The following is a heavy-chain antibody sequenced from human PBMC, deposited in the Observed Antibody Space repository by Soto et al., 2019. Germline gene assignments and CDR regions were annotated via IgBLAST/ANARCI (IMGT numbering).Heavy chain of an antibody. CDR2: IYYSGST. D-gene: IGHD6-25*01. CDR3: ARCHSGYTFRTVGYYYYYMDV. CDR1: GGSISSSSYY. V-gene: IGHV4-39*01. Sequence: QLQLQESGPGLVKPSETLSLTCTVSGGSISSSSYYWGWIRQPPGKGLEWIGSIYYSGSTYYNPSLKSRVTISVDPSKIQFSLKLSSVTAADTAVYYCARCHSGYTFRTVGYYYYYMDVWGKRTTVTVSS. J-gene: IGHJ6*03.